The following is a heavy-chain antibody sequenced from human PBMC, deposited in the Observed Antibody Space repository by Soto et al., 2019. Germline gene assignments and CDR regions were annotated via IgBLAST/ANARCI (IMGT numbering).Heavy chain of an antibody. CDR2: IWYDGSNK. Sequence: GGSLRLSCAASGFTFSSYGMHWVRQAPGKGLEWVAVIWYDGSNKYYADSVKGRFTISRDNSKNTLYLQMNSLRAEDTAVYYYARDRTIFGVVTVYYYYMDVWGKGTTVTVSS. V-gene: IGHV3-33*01. CDR1: GFTFSSYG. D-gene: IGHD3-3*01. CDR3: ARDRTIFGVVTVYYYYMDV. J-gene: IGHJ6*03.